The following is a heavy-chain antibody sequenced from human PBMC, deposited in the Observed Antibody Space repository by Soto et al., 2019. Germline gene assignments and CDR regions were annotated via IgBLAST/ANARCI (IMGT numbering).Heavy chain of an antibody. Sequence: QVQLVQSGAEVKKPGASVKVSCKASGYTFSSYGISWVRQAPGQGLEWMGWINSYNGNTNYAQNLQGRVTMTTDTSPSTAYMELTSLRSDDTAVYYCARRAVQWSDRGWFDPWGQGTLVTVSS. CDR1: GYTFSSYG. D-gene: IGHD1-26*01. CDR3: ARRAVQWSDRGWFDP. CDR2: INSYNGNT. V-gene: IGHV1-18*01. J-gene: IGHJ5*02.